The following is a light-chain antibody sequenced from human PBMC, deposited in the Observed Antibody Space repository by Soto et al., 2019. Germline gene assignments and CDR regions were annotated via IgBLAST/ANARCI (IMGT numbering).Light chain of an antibody. CDR1: QSVSSSS. V-gene: IGKV3D-20*01. J-gene: IGKJ2*01. CDR2: DGS. CDR3: QQYGSSPRT. Sequence: IVLTQSPATLSLSPGERATLSCGASQSVSSSSLAWYQQKPGLAPRLVIYDGSTRATGIPDRFSGSGSGTDFTLTISRLEPEDFAVYYCQQYGSSPRTFGQGTKLEMK.